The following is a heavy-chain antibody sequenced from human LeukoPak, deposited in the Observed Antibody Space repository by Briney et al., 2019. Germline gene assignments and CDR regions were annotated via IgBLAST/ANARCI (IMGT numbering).Heavy chain of an antibody. D-gene: IGHD6-19*01. CDR1: GYNFINYA. CDR3: ARYSSGWDSYGMDV. V-gene: IGHV1-18*01. CDR2: ISAYNGNT. Sequence: ASVTVSCKGSGYNFINYAINWVRQAPGQGFEWMGGISAYNGNTNYAQNLQGRVTMTTDTSTNTAYMELRSLISDDTAVYYCARYSSGWDSYGMDVWGQGTTVTVSS. J-gene: IGHJ6*02.